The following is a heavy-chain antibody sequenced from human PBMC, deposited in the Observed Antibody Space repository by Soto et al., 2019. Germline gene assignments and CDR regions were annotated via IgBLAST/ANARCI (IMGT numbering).Heavy chain of an antibody. CDR1: GYTFTSYG. CDR2: ISAYNGNT. D-gene: IGHD1-7*01. V-gene: IGHV1-18*01. J-gene: IGHJ4*02. CDR3: AREEIRDNWNYPTYFDY. Sequence: ASVKVSCKASGYTFTSYGISWVRQAPGQGLEWMGWISAYNGNTNYAQKLQGRVTMTTDTSTSTAYMELRSLRSDDTAVYYCAREEIRDNWNYPTYFDYWGQGTLVTVSS.